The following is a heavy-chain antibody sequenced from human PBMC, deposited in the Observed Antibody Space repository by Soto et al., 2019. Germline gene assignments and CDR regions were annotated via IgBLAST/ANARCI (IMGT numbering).Heavy chain of an antibody. D-gene: IGHD6-13*01. CDR2: INAGNGNT. CDR3: ERCATDSSSWYEYYFDY. J-gene: IGHJ4*02. CDR1: GYTFTSYA. V-gene: IGHV1-3*01. Sequence: QVQLVQSGAEVKKPGASVKVSCKASGYTFTSYAMHWVRQAPGQRLECMGWINAGNGNTKYSQKFQGRVTITRDTAVSSAYMERSSVRSDDTAVYYCERCATDSSSWYEYYFDYWGQGSLVTVSS.